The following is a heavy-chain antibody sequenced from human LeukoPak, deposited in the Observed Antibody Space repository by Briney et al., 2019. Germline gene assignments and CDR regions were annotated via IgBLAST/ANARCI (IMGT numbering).Heavy chain of an antibody. J-gene: IGHJ6*02. D-gene: IGHD3-3*01. CDR2: INHSGST. V-gene: IGHV4-34*01. CDR1: GGSFSGYY. CDR3: ARSLNDFWSGYVYYYYGMDV. Sequence: SETLSLTCAVYGGSFSGYYWSWIRQPPGKGLEWIGEINHSGSTNYNPSLKSRVTISVDTPKNQFSLKLSSVTAADTAVYYCARSLNDFWSGYVYYYYGMDVWGQGTTVTVSS.